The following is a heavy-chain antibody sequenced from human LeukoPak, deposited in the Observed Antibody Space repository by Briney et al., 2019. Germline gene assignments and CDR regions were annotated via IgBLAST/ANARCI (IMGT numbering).Heavy chain of an antibody. V-gene: IGHV4-34*01. J-gene: IGHJ3*02. Sequence: PSETLSLTCAVYGGSFSGYYWSWIRQPPGKGLEWIGEINHSGSTNYNPSLKSRVTISVDTSKNQFSLKLSSVTAADTAVYYCTVSAATPFETFDIWGQGTMVTVSS. CDR2: INHSGST. CDR1: GGSFSGYY. CDR3: TVSAATPFETFDI. D-gene: IGHD2-2*01.